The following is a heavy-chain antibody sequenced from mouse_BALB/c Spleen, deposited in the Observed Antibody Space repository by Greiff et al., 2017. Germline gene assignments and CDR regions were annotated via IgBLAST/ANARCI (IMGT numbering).Heavy chain of an antibody. J-gene: IGHJ2*01. CDR3: ARYYFDY. CDR2: INPSNGRT. Sequence: VQLQQPGAELVKPGASVKLSCKASGYTFTSYWMHWVKQRPGQGLEWIGGINPSNGRTNYNEKFKSKATLTVDKSSSTAYMQLSSLTSEDSAVYYCARYYFDYWGQGTTLTVSS. V-gene: IGHV1S81*02. CDR1: GYTFTSYW.